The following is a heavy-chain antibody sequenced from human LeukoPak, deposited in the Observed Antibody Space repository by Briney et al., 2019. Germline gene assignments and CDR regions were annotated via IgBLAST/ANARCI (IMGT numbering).Heavy chain of an antibody. CDR2: ISWNSGSI. D-gene: IGHD3-9*01. J-gene: IGHJ4*02. CDR1: GFTFDDYA. Sequence: GRSLRLSCAASGFTFDDYAMHWVRQAPGKGLEWVSGISWNSGSIGYADSVKGRFTISRDNAKNSLYLQMNSLRAEDTALYYCAKSVYDILTGLSDYYFDYWGQGTLVTVSS. CDR3: AKSVYDILTGLSDYYFDY. V-gene: IGHV3-9*01.